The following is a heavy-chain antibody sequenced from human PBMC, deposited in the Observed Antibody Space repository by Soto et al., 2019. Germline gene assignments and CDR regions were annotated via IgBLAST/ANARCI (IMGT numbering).Heavy chain of an antibody. D-gene: IGHD3-22*01. Sequence: QLQLQESGSGLVKPSQTLSLTCAVSGGSISSGGYSWSWIRQPPGKGLEWIGYIYHSGSTYYNPXXXSRXXXPVDRSKNQFXXKXSXXTAADTAVYYCARERVAYYDSSGYQKAPVGYGMDVWGQGTTVTVSS. V-gene: IGHV4-30-2*01. CDR1: GGSISSGGYS. CDR2: IYHSGST. CDR3: ARERVAYYDSSGYQKAPVGYGMDV. J-gene: IGHJ6*02.